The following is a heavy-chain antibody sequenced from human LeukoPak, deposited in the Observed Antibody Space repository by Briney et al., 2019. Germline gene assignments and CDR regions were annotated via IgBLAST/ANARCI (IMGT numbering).Heavy chain of an antibody. J-gene: IGHJ4*02. D-gene: IGHD3-16*02. CDR2: INPNSGGT. Sequence: GSVKVSCKASGYTFTGYYMHWVRQAPGQGGEWMGWINPNSGGTNYVQKFQGRVTMTRDTSIRTAYMELSRLRSDDTAVYYCARGVYDYVWGSYHYWGQGTLVTVSS. CDR1: GYTFTGYY. V-gene: IGHV1-2*02. CDR3: ARGVYDYVWGSYHY.